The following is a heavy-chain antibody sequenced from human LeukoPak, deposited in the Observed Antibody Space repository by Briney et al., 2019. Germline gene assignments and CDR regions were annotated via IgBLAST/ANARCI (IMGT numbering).Heavy chain of an antibody. V-gene: IGHV3-23*01. J-gene: IGHJ4*02. CDR1: GFTFSSHA. CDR3: GRYYYNRYVAY. Sequence: GGSLRLSCAASGFTFSSHAMIWVRQAPGKGLEWVSPISATGGSTYYADSVKGRFTISRDNSKNTLYLQMNSLRADDTAVYYCGRYYYNRYVAYWGQGTLVAVSS. CDR2: ISATGGST. D-gene: IGHD3-10*01.